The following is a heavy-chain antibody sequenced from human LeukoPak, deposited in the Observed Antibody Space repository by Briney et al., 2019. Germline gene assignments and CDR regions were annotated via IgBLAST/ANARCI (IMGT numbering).Heavy chain of an antibody. CDR2: ISYDGSNK. V-gene: IGHV3-30*04. J-gene: IGHJ6*04. D-gene: IGHD6-13*01. Sequence: GGSLRLSCAASGFTFSSYAMHWVRQAPGKGLEWVAVISYDGSNKYYADSVKGRFTISRDNSKNTLYLQMNSLRAEDTAVYYCAKDMVAAAGVLTYYYYYYGMDVWGKGTTVTVSS. CDR1: GFTFSSYA. CDR3: AKDMVAAAGVLTYYYYYYGMDV.